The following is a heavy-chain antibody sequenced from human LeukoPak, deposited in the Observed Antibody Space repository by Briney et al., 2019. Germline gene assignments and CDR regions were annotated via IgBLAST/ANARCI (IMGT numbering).Heavy chain of an antibody. Sequence: GGSLRLSCAASGFTVSSNYMSWVRQAPGKGLEWVSVIYSGGSTYYADSVKGRFTISRDNSKNTLFLQMNSLRAEDTAVYYCARDATFLGYCSSTSCSQIDAFDISGQGTMVTVSS. V-gene: IGHV3-66*02. D-gene: IGHD2-2*01. CDR2: IYSGGST. CDR3: ARDATFLGYCSSTSCSQIDAFDI. CDR1: GFTVSSNY. J-gene: IGHJ3*02.